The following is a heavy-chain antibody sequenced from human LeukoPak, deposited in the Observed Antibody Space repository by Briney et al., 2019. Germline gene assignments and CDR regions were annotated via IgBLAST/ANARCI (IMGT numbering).Heavy chain of an antibody. J-gene: IGHJ5*02. CDR2: MNPNSGNT. CDR1: GYTFTSYD. V-gene: IGHV1-8*03. D-gene: IGHD4-17*01. Sequence: ASVKVSCKASGYTFTSYDINWVRQATGQGLEWMGWMNPNSGNTGYAQKFQGRVTITRNTSISTAYMELSSLRSEDTAVYYCARGYGDYTFGWFDPWGQGTLVTVSS. CDR3: ARGYGDYTFGWFDP.